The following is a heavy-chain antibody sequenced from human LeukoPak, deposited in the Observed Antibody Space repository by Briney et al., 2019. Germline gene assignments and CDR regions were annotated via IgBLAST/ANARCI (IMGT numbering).Heavy chain of an antibody. Sequence: ASVKVSCKASGYTLTCYYMHWVRLAPGQGLEWMGWINPSSGDTNYAQKFQGRVTMTRDTSISTAYMGLSRLRSDDTAVYYCAKNPYEYYFDYWGQGTLVTVSS. CDR1: GYTLTCYY. J-gene: IGHJ4*02. CDR3: AKNPYEYYFDY. V-gene: IGHV1-2*02. CDR2: INPSSGDT. D-gene: IGHD5-12*01.